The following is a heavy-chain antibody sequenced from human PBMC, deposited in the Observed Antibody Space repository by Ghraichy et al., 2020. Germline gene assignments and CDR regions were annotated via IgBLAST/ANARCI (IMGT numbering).Heavy chain of an antibody. J-gene: IGHJ2*01. CDR2: ISSSSSYI. CDR1: GFTFSSYS. D-gene: IGHD3-22*01. Sequence: GGSLRLSCAASGFTFSSYSMNWVRQAPGKGLEWVSSISSSSSYIYYADSVKGRFTISRDNAKNSLYLQMNSLRAEDTAVYYCARGDSSGYYYVWYFDLWGRGTLVTVSS. CDR3: ARGDSSGYYYVWYFDL. V-gene: IGHV3-21*01.